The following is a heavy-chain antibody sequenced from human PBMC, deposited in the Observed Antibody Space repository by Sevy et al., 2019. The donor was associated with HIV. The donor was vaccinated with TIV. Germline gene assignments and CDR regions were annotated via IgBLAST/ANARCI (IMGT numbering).Heavy chain of an antibody. Sequence: GGSLRLSCIGSGFRFGSQAMSWVRQAPGKGLEWVSGMSGHGDSRDYAHSVKGRFTISRDNSKNTVYLQMNSLTAEDTALYYCAKDVPDQSWYDDFWSGSPCFDYWGRGILVTVSS. J-gene: IGHJ4*01. CDR1: GFRFGSQA. CDR2: MSGHGDSR. D-gene: IGHD3-3*01. CDR3: AKDVPDQSWYDDFWSGSPCFDY. V-gene: IGHV3-23*01.